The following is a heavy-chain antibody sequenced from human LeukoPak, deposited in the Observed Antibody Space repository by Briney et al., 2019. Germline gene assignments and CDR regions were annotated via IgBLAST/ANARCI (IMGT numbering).Heavy chain of an antibody. CDR3: ARGALISGSSHFDY. Sequence: SGGSLRLSCAASGFTFDDYGMSWVRQAPGKGLEWVSGINWNGGSTGYADSVKGRFTISRDNAKNSLYLQMNSLRAEDTALYYCARGALISGSSHFDYWGLGTLVTVSS. CDR2: INWNGGST. V-gene: IGHV3-20*04. D-gene: IGHD1-26*01. CDR1: GFTFDDYG. J-gene: IGHJ4*02.